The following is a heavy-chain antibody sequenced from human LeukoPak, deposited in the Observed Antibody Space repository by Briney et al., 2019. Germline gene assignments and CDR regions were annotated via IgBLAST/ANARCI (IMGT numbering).Heavy chain of an antibody. J-gene: IGHJ5*02. Sequence: KPSETLSLTCTVSGDSISTGDYYWSWIRQPPGKGLECIGYIYYSGSTYYNPSLKSRVTISVDRSKNQFSLILNSVTAADTAVYYCARQFCSGGSCYSGLFDPWGQGTLVTVSS. CDR1: GDSISTGDYY. D-gene: IGHD2-15*01. CDR3: ARQFCSGGSCYSGLFDP. V-gene: IGHV4-30-4*08. CDR2: IYYSGST.